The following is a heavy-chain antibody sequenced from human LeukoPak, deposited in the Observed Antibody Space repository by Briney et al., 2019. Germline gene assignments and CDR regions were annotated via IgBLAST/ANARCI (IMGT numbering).Heavy chain of an antibody. D-gene: IGHD3-10*01. CDR1: GDSIYSYY. V-gene: IGHV4-59*12. J-gene: IGHJ5*02. CDR2: IYHSGST. Sequence: SETLSLTCTVSGDSIYSYYWSWIRQPPGKGLEWIGYIYHSGSTYYNPSLKSRGTISVDRSKNQLSLKLSSVTAADTAVYYCARDVPDYYGSGNWFDPWGQGTLVTVSS. CDR3: ARDVPDYYGSGNWFDP.